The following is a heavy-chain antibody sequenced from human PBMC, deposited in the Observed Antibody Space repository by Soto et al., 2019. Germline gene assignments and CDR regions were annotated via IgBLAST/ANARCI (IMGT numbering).Heavy chain of an antibody. CDR3: ARGVVLPPTTPIRGCFDP. CDR2: IYHSGRT. D-gene: IGHD2-2*02. Sequence: PSQTLSLTCAVSGYSISSGYYWGWIRQPPGKGLEWIGSIYHSGRTYYNPSLKSRLTISLDTSKNQFSLKLTSATAADTAIYYCARGVVLPPTTPIRGCFDPWGQGTLVTVSS. CDR1: GYSISSGYY. J-gene: IGHJ5*02. V-gene: IGHV4-38-2*01.